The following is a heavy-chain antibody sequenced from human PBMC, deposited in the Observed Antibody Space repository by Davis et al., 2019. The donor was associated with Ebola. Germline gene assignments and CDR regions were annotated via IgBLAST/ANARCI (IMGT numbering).Heavy chain of an antibody. V-gene: IGHV4-59*12. D-gene: IGHD2-15*01. Sequence: SETLSLTCTVSGGSISTYYWSWIRQPPGKGLEWIGYIYYSGSTNYNPSLKSRVTISVDTSKNQFSLKLSSVTAADTAVYYCARGGRHYARNDWGQGTLVTVSS. CDR1: GGSISTYY. J-gene: IGHJ4*02. CDR2: IYYSGST. CDR3: ARGGRHYARND.